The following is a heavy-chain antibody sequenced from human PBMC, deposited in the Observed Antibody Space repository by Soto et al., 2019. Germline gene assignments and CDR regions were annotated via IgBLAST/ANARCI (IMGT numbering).Heavy chain of an antibody. D-gene: IGHD6-19*01. Sequence: SETLSLTCAVSGYSISCGYYWGWIRQPPGKGLEWIGSIYHSGSTYYNPSLKSRVTISVDTSKNQFSLKLSSVTAADTAVYYCARDRFVAGTLGGSWFDPWGQGTLVTVSS. J-gene: IGHJ5*02. V-gene: IGHV4-38-2*02. CDR3: ARDRFVAGTLGGSWFDP. CDR2: IYHSGST. CDR1: GYSISCGYY.